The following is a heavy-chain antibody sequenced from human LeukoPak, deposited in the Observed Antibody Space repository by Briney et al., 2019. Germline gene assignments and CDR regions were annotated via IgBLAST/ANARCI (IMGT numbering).Heavy chain of an antibody. CDR1: GFTFSSYS. CDR3: AKGMYYYDSSGYIIFDY. D-gene: IGHD3-22*01. Sequence: GGSLRLSSAASGFTFSSYSMNWVRQAPGKGLEWVSSISSSSSYIYYADSVKGRFTISRDNAKNSLYLQMNSLRAEDTAVYYCAKGMYYYDSSGYIIFDYWGQGTLVTVSS. J-gene: IGHJ4*02. V-gene: IGHV3-21*04. CDR2: ISSSSSYI.